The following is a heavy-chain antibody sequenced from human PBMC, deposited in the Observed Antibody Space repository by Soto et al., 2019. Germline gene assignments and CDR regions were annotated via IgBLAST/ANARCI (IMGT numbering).Heavy chain of an antibody. CDR3: TRDPRYIVVVPAKEAAFDI. CDR1: GFTFGDYA. D-gene: IGHD2-2*01. Sequence: GGSLRLSCTASGFTFGDYAMSWFRQAPGKGLEWVGFIRSKAYGGTTEYAASVKGRFTISRDDSKSIAYLQMNSLKTEDTAVYYCTRDPRYIVVVPAKEAAFDIWGQGTMVTISS. V-gene: IGHV3-49*03. J-gene: IGHJ3*02. CDR2: IRSKAYGGTT.